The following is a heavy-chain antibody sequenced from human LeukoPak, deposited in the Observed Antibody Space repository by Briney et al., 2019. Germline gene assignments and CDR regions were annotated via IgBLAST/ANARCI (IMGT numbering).Heavy chain of an antibody. CDR2: INHSGST. CDR3: ARDYSNYRGRGYYYMDV. CDR1: GGSFSGYY. J-gene: IGHJ6*03. Sequence: SETLSLTCAVYGGSFSGYYWSWIRQPPGKGLEWIGEINHSGSTNYNPSLKSRVTISVDTSKNQFSLKLSSVTAADTAVYYCARDYSNYRGRGYYYMDVWGKGTTVTVSS. V-gene: IGHV4-34*01. D-gene: IGHD4-11*01.